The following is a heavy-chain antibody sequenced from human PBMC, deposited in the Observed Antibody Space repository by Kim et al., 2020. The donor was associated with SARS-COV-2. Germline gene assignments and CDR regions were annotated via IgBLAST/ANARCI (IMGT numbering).Heavy chain of an antibody. V-gene: IGHV3-23*01. D-gene: IGHD3-10*01. Sequence: RFTISRDNTKNTLYLQRNSLRAEDTAVYYCAKDPSSYYYGSGSKGAFDIWGQGTMVTVSS. CDR3: AKDPSSYYYGSGSKGAFDI. J-gene: IGHJ3*02.